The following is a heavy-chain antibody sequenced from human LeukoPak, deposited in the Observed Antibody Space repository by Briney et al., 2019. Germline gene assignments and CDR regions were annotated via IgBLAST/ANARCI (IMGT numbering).Heavy chain of an antibody. Sequence: GGSLRLSCAASGFTVSSNYMSWVRQAPGKGLEWVAFIRYDGSNKYYADSVKGRFTISRDNSKNTLYLQMNSLRAEDTAVYYCAKDRGWFGGSLANFDYWGQGTLVTVSS. V-gene: IGHV3-30*02. CDR1: GFTVSSNY. J-gene: IGHJ4*02. D-gene: IGHD3-10*01. CDR3: AKDRGWFGGSLANFDY. CDR2: IRYDGSNK.